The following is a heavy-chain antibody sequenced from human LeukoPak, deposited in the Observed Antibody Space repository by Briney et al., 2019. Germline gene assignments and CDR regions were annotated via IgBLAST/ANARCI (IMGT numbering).Heavy chain of an antibody. V-gene: IGHV1-69*13. J-gene: IGHJ3*02. CDR1: ERTFTRYA. CDR3: ARGTVVVTWPADFDI. CDR2: IIPICGTA. D-gene: IGHD2-21*02. Sequence: SGKLSCNASERTFTRYAISWGRQSPGQGLEWMGGIIPICGTANYAQKFQGRGTITADEYTSTAYMELSSLRSEDTAVYYCARGTVVVTWPADFDIWGQGTMVTVSS.